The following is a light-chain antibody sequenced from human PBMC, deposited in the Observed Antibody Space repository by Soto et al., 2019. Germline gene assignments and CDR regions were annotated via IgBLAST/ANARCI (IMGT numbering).Light chain of an antibody. V-gene: IGKV3-20*01. CDR3: QQYGNSPYT. J-gene: IGKJ2*01. Sequence: DSVLTQSPGSLSLSPGDRATLSCCASQAVTGSYVAWYQQKSGQAPRLLIYSSSRRATGIPDRFSGSGAGTDFTLTISRLETEDVEVYHFQQYGNSPYTFGQGNRLELK. CDR2: SSS. CDR1: QAVTGSY.